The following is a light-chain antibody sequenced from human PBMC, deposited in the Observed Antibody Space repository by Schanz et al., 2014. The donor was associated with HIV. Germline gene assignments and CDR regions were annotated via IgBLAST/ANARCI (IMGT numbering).Light chain of an antibody. CDR2: QAS. Sequence: DIRMTQSPSTLSASVGDRVTITCRASQSISGRLAWYQQKPGKAPKRLIYQASRLGSGVPSTFSGSGSGTYFRLTISRLQPYDFATYYCQQLNEFPFTFGQGTRLEIK. CDR1: QSISGR. CDR3: QQLNEFPFT. V-gene: IGKV1-5*03. J-gene: IGKJ2*01.